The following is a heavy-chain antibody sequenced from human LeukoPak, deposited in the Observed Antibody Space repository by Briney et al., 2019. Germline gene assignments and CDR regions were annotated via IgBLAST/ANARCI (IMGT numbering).Heavy chain of an antibody. V-gene: IGHV3-33*08. CDR1: GFTFSSYA. CDR2: IWYDGSNK. Sequence: GGSLRLSCAASGFTFSSYAMHWVRQAPGKGLEWVAVIWYDGSNKYYADSVMGRFTISRDNSKNTLYLQMNSLRAEDTAVFYCARGLLSGWLGAQNDAFDIWGQGTMVTVSS. D-gene: IGHD6-19*01. J-gene: IGHJ3*02. CDR3: ARGLLSGWLGAQNDAFDI.